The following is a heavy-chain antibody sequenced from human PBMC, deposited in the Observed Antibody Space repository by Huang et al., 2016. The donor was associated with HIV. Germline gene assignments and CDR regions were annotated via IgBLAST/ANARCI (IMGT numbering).Heavy chain of an antibody. V-gene: IGHV2-5*02. CDR1: GFSLNHKGVG. CDR2: SYWDDDK. D-gene: IGHD3-3*01. Sequence: QITLKESGPTVIKPTQTLTLTCSFSGFSLNHKGVGVGWFRPPPGTALEWLVLSYWDDDKRFTPSLKNSITITKDTSKNQVVFTMTHLDPLDTGTYYCAPIGRLANYYMDVWGNGTTVTVSS. J-gene: IGHJ6*03. CDR3: APIGRLANYYMDV.